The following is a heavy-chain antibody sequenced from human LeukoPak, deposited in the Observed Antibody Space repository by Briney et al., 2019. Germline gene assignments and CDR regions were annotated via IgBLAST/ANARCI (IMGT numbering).Heavy chain of an antibody. J-gene: IGHJ4*02. Sequence: GGSLRLSGAGYRFTVNCYRMNWLRQAPGQGLEGVLSISSSSSYIYYADSVKGRFTISRDNAKNSLYLQMNSLRAEDTAVYYCARETPGGYFDYWGQGTLVTVSS. CDR2: ISSSSSYI. V-gene: IGHV3-21*01. CDR3: ARETPGGYFDY. CDR1: RFTVNCYR. D-gene: IGHD3-10*01.